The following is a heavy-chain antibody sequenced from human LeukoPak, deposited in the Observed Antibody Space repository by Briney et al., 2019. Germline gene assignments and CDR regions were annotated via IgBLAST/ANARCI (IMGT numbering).Heavy chain of an antibody. V-gene: IGHV3-7*01. Sequence: GGSLRLSCAASGFTFSNYWMSWVRQAPGKGLEWVANIKQDGSEKYYVDSVKGRFTISRDNTKNSLYLQMNSLRAEDTAVYYCAGPQMTTFYMDAFDIWGQGTMVTVSS. CDR2: IKQDGSEK. D-gene: IGHD3-16*01. CDR1: GFTFSNYW. J-gene: IGHJ3*02. CDR3: AGPQMTTFYMDAFDI.